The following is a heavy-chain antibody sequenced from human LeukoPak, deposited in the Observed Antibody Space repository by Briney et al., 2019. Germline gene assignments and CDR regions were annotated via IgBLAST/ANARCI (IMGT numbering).Heavy chain of an antibody. V-gene: IGHV4-59*01. CDR3: ARDRNRIAAAGSNWFDP. D-gene: IGHD6-13*01. Sequence: SSETLSLTCTVSGGSISSYYWSWIRQPPEKGLEWIGYIYYSGSTNYNPSLKSRVTISVDTSKNQFSLKLSSVTAADTAVYYCARDRNRIAAAGSNWFDPWGQGTLVTVSS. CDR1: GGSISSYY. J-gene: IGHJ5*02. CDR2: IYYSGST.